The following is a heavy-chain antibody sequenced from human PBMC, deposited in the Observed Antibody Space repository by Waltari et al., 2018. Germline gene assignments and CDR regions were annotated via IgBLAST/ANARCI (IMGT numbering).Heavy chain of an antibody. J-gene: IGHJ4*02. CDR2: ISSSSSYL. CDR3: ARGEYCSGGSCAFDY. CDR1: GVTFSSYS. Sequence: EVQLVESGGGLVKPGGSLRLSCAASGVTFSSYSMTWARQAPGKGLEWGSSISSSSSYLYYADSVKGRFTIARDNAKNSLYLQMNSRRAEDTAVYYGARGEYCSGGSCAFDYWGQGTLVTVSS. D-gene: IGHD2-15*01. V-gene: IGHV3-21*01.